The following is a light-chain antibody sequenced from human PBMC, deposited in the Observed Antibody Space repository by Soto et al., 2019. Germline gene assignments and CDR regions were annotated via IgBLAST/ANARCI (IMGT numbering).Light chain of an antibody. V-gene: IGLV1-44*01. CDR3: AAWDDSRNAVV. CDR2: HNN. Sequence: QSVLTQPPSASGTPGQRVTISCSGSSSNVGSNIVDWYQQLPGTAPKLLIYHNNQRPSGVPDRLSGSKSGTSASLAISGLQSEDEADYYCAAWDDSRNAVVFGGGTKVTVL. J-gene: IGLJ2*01. CDR1: SSNVGSNI.